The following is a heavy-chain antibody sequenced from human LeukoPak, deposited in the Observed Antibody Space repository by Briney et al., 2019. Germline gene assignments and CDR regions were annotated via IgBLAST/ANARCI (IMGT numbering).Heavy chain of an antibody. CDR1: GFTFSSYD. Sequence: TGGSLRLSCAASGFTFSSYDMHWVRQATGKGLEWVSVIGTSGDTYYAGSVKGRFTISRENAKNSLYLQMNSLTAGDTAVYFCSRVGSSGWPNYFDSWGQGTLVTVS. J-gene: IGHJ4*02. V-gene: IGHV3-13*04. CDR2: IGTSGDT. CDR3: SRVGSSGWPNYFDS. D-gene: IGHD6-19*01.